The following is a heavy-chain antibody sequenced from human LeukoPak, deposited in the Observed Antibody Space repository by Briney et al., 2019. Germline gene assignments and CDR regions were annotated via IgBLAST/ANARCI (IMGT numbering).Heavy chain of an antibody. V-gene: IGHV3-7*01. J-gene: IGHJ4*02. Sequence: GGSLRLSCAASGFTFSSYWMSWVRQTPGKRLEWVANIKQDGSEKYYVDSVKGRFTISRDNAKNSLYLQMNSLRAEDTAVYYCARSDRGWQQGGQLAFDYWGQGTLVTVSS. CDR3: ARSDRGWQQGGQLAFDY. CDR2: IKQDGSEK. D-gene: IGHD6-13*01. CDR1: GFTFSSYW.